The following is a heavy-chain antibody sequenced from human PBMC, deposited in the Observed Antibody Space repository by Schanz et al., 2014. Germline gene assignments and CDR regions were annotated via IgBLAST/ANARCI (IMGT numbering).Heavy chain of an antibody. CDR1: GYTFTAYF. CDR3: ASLGTVYSSSNFDY. V-gene: IGHV1-2*06. CDR2: INPNTGGT. Sequence: QVLLVQSGAEVKQPGASVKVSCKASGYTFTAYFIHWVRQAPGQGLEWMGRINPNTGGTNFAQKFQGRVTMTTAKSISTVYMELSRLRSDDTAVYYCASLGTVYSSSNFDYWGQGTLITVSS. D-gene: IGHD6-13*01. J-gene: IGHJ4*02.